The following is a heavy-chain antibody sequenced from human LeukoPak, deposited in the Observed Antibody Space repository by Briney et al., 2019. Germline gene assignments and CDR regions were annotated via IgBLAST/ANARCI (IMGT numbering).Heavy chain of an antibody. CDR1: GFTFSNVW. D-gene: IGHD1-14*01. Sequence: GGSLRLSCEGSGFTFSNVWMNWVRQASGKGLEWIGRIKTKTEGGTTEYAAPMKGRFTISRDDSKNTMYLQMNSLKTEDTAFYYCVTRVKSTGDYWGQGTLVTVSS. CDR2: IKTKTEGGTT. J-gene: IGHJ4*02. V-gene: IGHV3-15*01. CDR3: VTRVKSTGDY.